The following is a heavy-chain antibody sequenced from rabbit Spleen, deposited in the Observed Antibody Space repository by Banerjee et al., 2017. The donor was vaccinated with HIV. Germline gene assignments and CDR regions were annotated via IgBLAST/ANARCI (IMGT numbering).Heavy chain of an antibody. CDR1: GFSFSDRAV. CDR2: IDNDGSGNI. V-gene: IGHV1S45*01. CDR3: ARGYDGGGDGYYFNL. Sequence: QEQLVESGGGLVKPEGSLKLSCTASGFSFSDRAVMCWVRQAPGKGLEWIACIDNDGSGNIYCASWAKGRFTCSKTSSTTGTLQMTGLAVADTATYFCARGYDGGGDGYYFNLWGQGTLVTVS. J-gene: IGHJ4*01. D-gene: IGHD4-2*01.